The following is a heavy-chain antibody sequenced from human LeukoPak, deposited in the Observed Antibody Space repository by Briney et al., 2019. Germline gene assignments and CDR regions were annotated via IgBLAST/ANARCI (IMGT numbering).Heavy chain of an antibody. J-gene: IGHJ4*02. Sequence: PSETLSLTCTVSGGSISSYYWSWLRQPPGKGLEWSGYLYYSGSSNYNPSLKSRVTISVDTSKNQFSLKLSSVTAADTAVYYCARVTSGYGSSWYVDYWGQGTLVTVSS. CDR3: ARVTSGYGSSWYVDY. CDR1: GGSISSYY. CDR2: LYYSGSS. D-gene: IGHD6-13*01. V-gene: IGHV4-59*01.